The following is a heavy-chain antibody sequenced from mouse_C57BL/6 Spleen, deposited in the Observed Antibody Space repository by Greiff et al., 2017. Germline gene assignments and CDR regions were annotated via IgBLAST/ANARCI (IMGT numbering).Heavy chain of an antibody. CDR3: AREKSNFDY. CDR1: GYAFSSSW. V-gene: IGHV1-82*01. J-gene: IGHJ2*01. D-gene: IGHD1-3*01. CDR2: IYPGDGDT. Sequence: VKLMESGPELVKPGASVKISCKASGYAFSSSWMNWVKQRPGKGLEWIGRIYPGDGDTNYNGKFKGKATLTADKSSSTAYMQLSSLTSEDSAVYFCAREKSNFDYWGQGTTLTVSS.